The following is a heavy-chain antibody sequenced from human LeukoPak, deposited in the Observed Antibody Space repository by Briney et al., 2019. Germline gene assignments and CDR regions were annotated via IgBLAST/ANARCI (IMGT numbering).Heavy chain of an antibody. J-gene: IGHJ6*04. Sequence: ASVKVSCKASGYTFTAYYIHWVRQAPGQGLEWMGWINPNSGGTNYAQKFQGRGTLTRDTSITTAYMELNRLRSDDTAVYYCAKARGLYCSSTSCYDCDVWGKGTTVTVSS. CDR2: INPNSGGT. CDR3: AKARGLYCSSTSCYDCDV. D-gene: IGHD2-2*01. CDR1: GYTFTAYY. V-gene: IGHV1-2*02.